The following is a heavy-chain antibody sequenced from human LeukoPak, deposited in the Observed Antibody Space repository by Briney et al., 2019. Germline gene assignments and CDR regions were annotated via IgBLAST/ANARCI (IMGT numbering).Heavy chain of an antibody. CDR1: GFTFSSYG. CDR2: IRYDGSNK. V-gene: IGHV3-30*02. CDR3: AKGPLTRFDY. D-gene: IGHD4/OR15-4a*01. J-gene: IGHJ4*02. Sequence: GGSLRLSCAASGFTFSSYGMNWVRQAPGKGLEWVAFIRYDGSNKYYADSVKGRFTISRDNSKNTVYLQVNSLRAEDTAVYYCAKGPLTRFDYWGQGTLVTVSS.